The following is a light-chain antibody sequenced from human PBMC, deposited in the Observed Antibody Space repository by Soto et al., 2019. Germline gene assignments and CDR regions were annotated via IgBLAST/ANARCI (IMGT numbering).Light chain of an antibody. CDR1: SSNIGAGYD. Sequence: QLVLTQPPSVSGAPGQRVTISCTGSSSNIGAGYDVHWYQQLPGTAPKLLIYGNSNRPSGVPDRFSGSKSGTSASLAITGLQAEHEADYYCQSYDSSLSALFGGGTKLTVL. J-gene: IGLJ3*02. V-gene: IGLV1-40*01. CDR2: GNS. CDR3: QSYDSSLSAL.